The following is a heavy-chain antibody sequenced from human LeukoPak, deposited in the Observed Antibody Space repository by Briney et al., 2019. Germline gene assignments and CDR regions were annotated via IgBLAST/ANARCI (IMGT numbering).Heavy chain of an antibody. CDR1: GFTFDDYA. Sequence: PGGSLRLSCAASGFTFDDYAMHWVRQAPGKGLEWVSYISSSSSTIYYADSVKGRFTISRDNAKNSLYLQMNSLRAEDTAVYYCARVKYLDAFDIWGQGTMVTVSS. J-gene: IGHJ3*02. V-gene: IGHV3-48*01. CDR2: ISSSSSTI. CDR3: ARVKYLDAFDI. D-gene: IGHD2-2*01.